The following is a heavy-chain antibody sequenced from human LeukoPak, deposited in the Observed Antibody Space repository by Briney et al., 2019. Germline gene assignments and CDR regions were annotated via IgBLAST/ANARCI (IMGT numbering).Heavy chain of an antibody. CDR1: GFTFSSYW. CDR2: IKQDGSEK. Sequence: GGSLRLSCAVAGFTFSSYWMSWVRQATGKGLEWVANIKQDGSEKYYVDSVKGRFTVSRDNAKNTLYLQMNSLRAEGTAVYYCARVYRSSSGYCFDFWGQGTLVTVSS. CDR3: ARVYRSSSGYCFDF. J-gene: IGHJ4*02. V-gene: IGHV3-7*01. D-gene: IGHD6-6*01.